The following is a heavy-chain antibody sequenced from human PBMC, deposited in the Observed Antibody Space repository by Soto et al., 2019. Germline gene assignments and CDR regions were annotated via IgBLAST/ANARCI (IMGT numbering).Heavy chain of an antibody. CDR1: GGSISSSSYY. J-gene: IGHJ4*02. CDR2: IYYSGST. D-gene: IGHD2-15*01. Sequence: NPSETLSLTCTVSGGSISSSSYYWGWIRQPPGKGLEWIGSIYYSGSTYYNPSLKSRVTISVDTSKNQFSLKLSSVTAADTAVYYCARLRSYCSGGSCYRYYFDYWGQGTLVTVSS. CDR3: ARLRSYCSGGSCYRYYFDY. V-gene: IGHV4-39*01.